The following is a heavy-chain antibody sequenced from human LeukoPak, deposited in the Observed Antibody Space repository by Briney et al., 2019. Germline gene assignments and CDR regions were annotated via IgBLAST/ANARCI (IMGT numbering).Heavy chain of an antibody. CDR1: GFTFDDYG. J-gene: IGHJ6*03. CDR3: ARGRRNYYYYYMDV. V-gene: IGHV3-20*04. Sequence: GGSLRPSCAASGFTFDDYGMSWVRQAPGKGLEWVSGINWNGGSTGYADSVKGRFTISRDNAKNSLYLQMNSLRAEDTALYYCARGRRNYYYYYMDVWGKGTTVTVSS. CDR2: INWNGGST.